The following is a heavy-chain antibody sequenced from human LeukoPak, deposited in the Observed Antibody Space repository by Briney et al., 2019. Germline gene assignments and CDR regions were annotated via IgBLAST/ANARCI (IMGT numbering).Heavy chain of an antibody. Sequence: GGSLRLSCAVSGFIFSDHYMDWVRQAPGKGPEWIARSRNKANSYTTEYAASVKGRFTISRDDSKNTLYLQMNSLKNEDTTVYFCVRGRNSFDYWGQGTLISVSS. CDR2: SRNKANSYTT. V-gene: IGHV3-72*01. J-gene: IGHJ4*02. CDR1: GFIFSDHY. CDR3: VRGRNSFDY. D-gene: IGHD1-14*01.